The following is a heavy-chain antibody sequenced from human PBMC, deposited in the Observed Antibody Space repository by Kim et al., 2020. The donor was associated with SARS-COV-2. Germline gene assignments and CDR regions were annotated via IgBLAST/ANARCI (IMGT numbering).Heavy chain of an antibody. CDR2: IWYDGSNK. D-gene: IGHD3-10*01. Sequence: GGSLRLSCAASGFTFSSYGMHWVRQAPGKGLEWVAVIWYDGSNKYYADSVKGRFTISRDNSKNTLYLQMNSLRAEDTAVYYCARAGQWFGELFVDYYYYYGMDVWGQGTTVTVSS. V-gene: IGHV3-33*01. CDR3: ARAGQWFGELFVDYYYYYGMDV. J-gene: IGHJ6*02. CDR1: GFTFSSYG.